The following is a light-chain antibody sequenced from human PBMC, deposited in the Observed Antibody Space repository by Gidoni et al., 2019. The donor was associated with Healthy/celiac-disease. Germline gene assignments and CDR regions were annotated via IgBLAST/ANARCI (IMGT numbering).Light chain of an antibody. V-gene: IGKV3-15*01. Sequence: EIVMTQSPATLSVSPGERATLSCRASQSVSSNLAWYQQKPGQAPRLLIYGASTRATGIPARFSGSGSGTEFTLTISSLQSEDFAVYYCQRYNNWLSYTFGQGTKLEIK. J-gene: IGKJ2*01. CDR3: QRYNNWLSYT. CDR1: QSVSSN. CDR2: GAS.